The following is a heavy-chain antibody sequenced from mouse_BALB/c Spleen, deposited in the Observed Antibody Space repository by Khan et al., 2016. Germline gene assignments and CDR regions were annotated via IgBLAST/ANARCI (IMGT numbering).Heavy chain of an antibody. D-gene: IGHD2-4*01. J-gene: IGHJ3*01. V-gene: IGHV4-1*02. CDR1: GFDFSRYW. Sequence: EVKLLESGGGLVQPGGSLKLSCAASGFDFSRYWMNWVRQAPGKGLEWIGEINPDSSTINYTPSLKDNFIISRDNAKNTMYLQMSKVRAEDTALYNCAREGDYGGAWFAYWGQGTLVTVSA. CDR3: AREGDYGGAWFAY. CDR2: INPDSSTI.